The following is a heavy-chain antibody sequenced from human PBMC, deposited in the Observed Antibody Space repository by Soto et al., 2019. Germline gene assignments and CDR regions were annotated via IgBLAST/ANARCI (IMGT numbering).Heavy chain of an antibody. CDR2: ISSSSSYI. Sequence: EVQLAESGGGLVKPGGSLRLSCAASGFTFSSYTMNWVRQAPGKGLEWVSSISSSSSYIYYADSVKGRFTISRDNAKNSLYMQMNSLRAEDTAVYYCATAHCSSYSCYPLDAFDIWGQGTMVIVSS. CDR1: GFTFSSYT. D-gene: IGHD2-2*01. V-gene: IGHV3-21*01. CDR3: ATAHCSSYSCYPLDAFDI. J-gene: IGHJ3*02.